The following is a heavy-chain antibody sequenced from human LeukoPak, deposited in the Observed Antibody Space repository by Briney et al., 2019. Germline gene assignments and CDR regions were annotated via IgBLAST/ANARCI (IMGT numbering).Heavy chain of an antibody. V-gene: IGHV1-69*13. J-gene: IGHJ4*02. D-gene: IGHD4-23*01. CDR2: IIPIFGTA. Sequence: SVKVSCKASGGTFSSYAISWVRQAPGQGLEWMGGIIPIFGTANYAQKFQGRVTITADESTSTAYMELSSLGSEDTAVYYCARDQGTVVTPGPFDYWGQGTLVTVSS. CDR3: ARDQGTVVTPGPFDY. CDR1: GGTFSSYA.